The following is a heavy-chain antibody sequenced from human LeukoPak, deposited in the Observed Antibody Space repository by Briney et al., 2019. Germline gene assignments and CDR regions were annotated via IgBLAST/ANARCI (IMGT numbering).Heavy chain of an antibody. D-gene: IGHD6-13*01. CDR3: ARTAAGTFFDY. CDR1: GGSFSSSSYY. Sequence: PSETLSLTCTVSGGSFSSSSYYWGWLRQPPGKGLEGIGSIYYSGSTYYNPSLKSRVTISVDTSKNQSSLKLSSVSAADTAVYYCARTAAGTFFDYWGQGTLVTASS. V-gene: IGHV4-39*01. J-gene: IGHJ4*02. CDR2: IYYSGST.